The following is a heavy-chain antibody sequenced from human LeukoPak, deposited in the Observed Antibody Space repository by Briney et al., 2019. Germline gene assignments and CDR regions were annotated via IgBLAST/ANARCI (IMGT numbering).Heavy chain of an antibody. J-gene: IGHJ4*02. CDR1: GYTFTSYG. Sequence: GASVKLSCKASGYTFTSYGISWVRQAPGQGLEWMGWISAYNGNTNYAQKLQGRITKTTDTSTSTAYMELRSLRSDDTAVDYCARVRVNRRDPPDYWGQGTLVTVSS. D-gene: IGHD1-14*01. CDR2: ISAYNGNT. V-gene: IGHV1-18*01. CDR3: ARVRVNRRDPPDY.